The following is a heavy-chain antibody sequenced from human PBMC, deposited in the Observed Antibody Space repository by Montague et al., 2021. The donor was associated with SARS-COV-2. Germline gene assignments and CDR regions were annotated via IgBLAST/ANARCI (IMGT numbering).Heavy chain of an antibody. V-gene: IGHV4-59*01. CDR3: ARLSGYNPFDAFDL. D-gene: IGHD5-24*01. CDR1: GDSINNYY. Sequence: SETLSLTCTVSGDSINNYYWSWIRQPPGKGLEWIGNTFYSGSTMYNPSLKSRVIISVDTSKNQFSLNLSSVTAADPAVYFCARLSGYNPFDAFDLWGPGTMVTVSS. J-gene: IGHJ3*01. CDR2: TFYSGST.